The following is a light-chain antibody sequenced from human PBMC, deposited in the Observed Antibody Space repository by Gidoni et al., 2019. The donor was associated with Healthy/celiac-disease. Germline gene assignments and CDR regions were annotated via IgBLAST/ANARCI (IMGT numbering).Light chain of an antibody. CDR2: AAS. CDR1: QGISSY. J-gene: IGKJ5*01. V-gene: IGKV1-9*01. Sequence: DIHLTHSPSFLSASVGDRVTITCRASQGISSYLAWYQQKPGKAPKLLIYAASTLQSGVPSRFSGSGSGTEFTLTISSLQPEDFATYYCQQLNSYPLITFGQGTRLEIK. CDR3: QQLNSYPLIT.